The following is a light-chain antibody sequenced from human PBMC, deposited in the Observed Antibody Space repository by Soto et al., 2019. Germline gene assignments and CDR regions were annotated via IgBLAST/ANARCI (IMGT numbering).Light chain of an antibody. CDR3: QQYNNWPRT. V-gene: IGKV3-15*01. CDR2: DAS. J-gene: IGKJ1*01. CDR1: QSVSSSY. Sequence: EMVLTQSPDTLSLSPGERATLSCKASQSVSSSYLAWYQQRPGQAPRLLIYDASKRATGIPARFSGSGSGTEFTLTISSLQSEDFAVYYCQQYNNWPRTFGQGTKVDIK.